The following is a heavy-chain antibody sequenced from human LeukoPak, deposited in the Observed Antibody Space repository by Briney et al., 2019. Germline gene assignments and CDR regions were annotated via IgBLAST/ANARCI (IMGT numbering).Heavy chain of an antibody. D-gene: IGHD2-2*02. CDR3: AREEIVVVPAAIDYYGMDV. Sequence: SETLSLTCAVYGGSFSGYYWSWIRQPPGKGLEWIGEINHSGSINYNPSLKSRVTISVDTSKNQFSLKLSSVTAADTAVYYCAREEIVVVPAAIDYYGMDVWGQGTRSPSP. CDR2: INHSGSI. J-gene: IGHJ6*02. V-gene: IGHV4-34*01. CDR1: GGSFSGYY.